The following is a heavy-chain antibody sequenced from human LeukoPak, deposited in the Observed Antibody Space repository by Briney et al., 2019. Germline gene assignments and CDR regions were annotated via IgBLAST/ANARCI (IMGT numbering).Heavy chain of an antibody. D-gene: IGHD5-24*01. CDR2: IIPILGIA. V-gene: IGHV1-69*04. Sequence: SVKVSCKASGGTFSSYAISWVRQAPGQGLEWMGRIIPILGIANYAQKFQGRVAITADKSTSTAYMELSSLRSEDTAVYYCARPLTVEMATILNYWGQGTLVTVSS. CDR1: GGTFSSYA. CDR3: ARPLTVEMATILNY. J-gene: IGHJ4*02.